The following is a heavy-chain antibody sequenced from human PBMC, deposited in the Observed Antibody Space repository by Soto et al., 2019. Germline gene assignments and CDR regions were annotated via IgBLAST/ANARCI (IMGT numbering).Heavy chain of an antibody. CDR2: ISGSGGST. V-gene: IGHV3-23*01. D-gene: IGHD3-16*01. CDR1: GFTFSSYA. Sequence: LRLSCAASGFTFSSYAMSWVRQAPGKGLEWVSAISGSGGSTYYADSVKGRFTISRDNSKNTLYLQMNSLRAEDTAVYYCAKGHEGNGYYYGMDVWGQGTTVTVSS. CDR3: AKGHEGNGYYYGMDV. J-gene: IGHJ6*02.